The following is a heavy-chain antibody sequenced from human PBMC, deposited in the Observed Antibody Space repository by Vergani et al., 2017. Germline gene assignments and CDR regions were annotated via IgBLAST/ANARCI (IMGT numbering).Heavy chain of an antibody. J-gene: IGHJ4*02. CDR2: IYHSGGA. D-gene: IGHD3-9*01. V-gene: IGHV4-39*01. CDR1: GGSITSSSYY. CDR3: ARTESFILRYFHGAL. Sequence: QLHLQESGPGLVKPSETLSLTCTVSGGSITSSSYYWGWIRQPPGKGLEWIGNIYHSGGAYYNPSLKGRVTISVATSKNQFSLEVTSVTAADTAIYFCARTESFILRYFHGALWGQGTMVTVSS.